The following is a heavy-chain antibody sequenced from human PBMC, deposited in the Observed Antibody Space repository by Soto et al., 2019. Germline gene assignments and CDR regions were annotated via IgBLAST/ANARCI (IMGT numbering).Heavy chain of an antibody. D-gene: IGHD3-16*01. Sequence: QVQLVQSGAEVKKPGASVKVSCKASGYTFISYAMHWVRQAPGQRLEWMGWINAGNGNRKYSQKFQGRVTITRDTSASTADMALSSPGSEDTAVCYCARDPWGYYGMDVWGQGTTVIVSS. J-gene: IGHJ6*02. V-gene: IGHV1-3*01. CDR1: GYTFISYA. CDR3: ARDPWGYYGMDV. CDR2: INAGNGNR.